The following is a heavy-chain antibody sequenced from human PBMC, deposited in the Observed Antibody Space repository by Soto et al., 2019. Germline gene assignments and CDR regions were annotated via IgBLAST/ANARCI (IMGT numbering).Heavy chain of an antibody. CDR2: INADNGNT. Sequence: ASVKVSCKASGYTFTSYPIHWVRQAPGQSLEWMGWINADNGNTKYSQKFQGRVTFTRDTSASAAYMELSSLRSEDTAVYYCARDRSSGYYRISDWGQGTPVTVSS. D-gene: IGHD3-22*01. J-gene: IGHJ4*02. CDR3: ARDRSSGYYRISD. CDR1: GYTFTSYP. V-gene: IGHV1-3*01.